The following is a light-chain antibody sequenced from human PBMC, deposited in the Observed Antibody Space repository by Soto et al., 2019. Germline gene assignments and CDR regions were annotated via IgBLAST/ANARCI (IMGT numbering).Light chain of an antibody. CDR1: QSVSSSY. Sequence: EIVLTLSPGTLSLSPGERATLSCRASQSVSSSYLAWYQQKPGQAPRLLIYGASSRATGIPDRFSGSGSGTDFTLTISRLEPEDFAVYYCQQYGSSPPGVTFGPGTKVDIK. J-gene: IGKJ3*01. CDR3: QQYGSSPPGVT. CDR2: GAS. V-gene: IGKV3-20*01.